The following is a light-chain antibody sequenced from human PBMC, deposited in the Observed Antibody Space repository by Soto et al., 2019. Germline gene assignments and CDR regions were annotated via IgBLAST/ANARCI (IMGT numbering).Light chain of an antibody. Sequence: QSVLTQPRSVSGSPGQSVTISCTGTSNDVGGYNFVSWYQQHPGKAPKLMTYDVNKRPSGVPDRFSGSKSGNTASLTISGLQADDEADYYCCSYSGSYTWVFGGGTKLTVL. CDR2: DVN. V-gene: IGLV2-11*01. CDR1: SNDVGGYNF. CDR3: CSYSGSYTWV. J-gene: IGLJ3*02.